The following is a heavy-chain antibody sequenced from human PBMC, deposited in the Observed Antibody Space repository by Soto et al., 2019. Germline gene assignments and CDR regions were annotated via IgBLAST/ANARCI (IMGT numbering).Heavy chain of an antibody. D-gene: IGHD6-19*01. CDR3: ARDPGIAVASYYFDY. Sequence: GGSLRLSCAASGFTFSSYGMHWVRQAPGKGLEWVAVIWYDGSNKYYADSVKGRFTISRDNSKNTLYLQMNSLRAEDTAVYYCARDPGIAVASYYFDYWGQGTLVTVSS. CDR1: GFTFSSYG. CDR2: IWYDGSNK. J-gene: IGHJ4*02. V-gene: IGHV3-33*01.